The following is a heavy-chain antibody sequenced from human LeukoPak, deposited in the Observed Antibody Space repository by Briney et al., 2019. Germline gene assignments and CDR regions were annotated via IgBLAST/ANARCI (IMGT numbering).Heavy chain of an antibody. D-gene: IGHD3-10*01. V-gene: IGHV4-38-2*02. J-gene: IGHJ5*02. CDR1: GYSISRGYS. CDR2: IYPSGST. CDR3: ARVVKVRGKWFDP. Sequence: SETLSLTCTDPGYSISRGYSWGWIRQPPGKGLEWIGSIYPSGSTYYNPSLKSRVTISVDTSKNQFSLKLSSVTAADTAVYYWARVVKVRGKWFDPWGQGTLVTVSS.